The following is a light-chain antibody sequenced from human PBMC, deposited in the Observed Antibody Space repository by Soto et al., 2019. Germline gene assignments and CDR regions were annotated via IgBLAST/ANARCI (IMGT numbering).Light chain of an antibody. V-gene: IGLV2-14*03. CDR1: TSDVGRYNY. Sequence: QSALTQPASVSEPPGQSISISCTGTTSDVGRYNYVSWYQQHPGKAPKLMIYDVSYRPSWVSNRFSGSKSGITASLTISGLQAEDEADYYCNSFTTSSTYVFGTGTKVTV. CDR2: DVS. CDR3: NSFTTSSTYV. J-gene: IGLJ1*01.